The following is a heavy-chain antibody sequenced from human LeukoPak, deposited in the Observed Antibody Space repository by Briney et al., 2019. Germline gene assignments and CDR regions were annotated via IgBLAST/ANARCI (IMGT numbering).Heavy chain of an antibody. CDR2: INHSGST. Sequence: PSETLSLTCAVYGGSFSGYYWSWIRQPPGKGLEWIGEINHSGSTNYNPSLKGRVTISVDTSKNQFSLKLSSVTAADTAVYYCAIIAAAGNFDYWGQGTLVTVSS. CDR1: GGSFSGYY. CDR3: AIIAAAGNFDY. J-gene: IGHJ4*02. D-gene: IGHD6-13*01. V-gene: IGHV4-34*01.